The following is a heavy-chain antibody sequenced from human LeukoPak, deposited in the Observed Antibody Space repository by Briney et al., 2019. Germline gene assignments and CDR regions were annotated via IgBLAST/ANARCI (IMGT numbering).Heavy chain of an antibody. J-gene: IGHJ4*02. V-gene: IGHV4-39*01. CDR3: ARRTEFDNTHYHYFDY. CDR2: IYHSGST. Sequence: PSETLSLTCTVSGGSIDSRSYYWDWIRQAPGKGLEWIGTIYHSGSTDYNPSLKSRVTIFVDTSKNQFSLKLNSVAAADTAVYYCARRTEFDNTHYHYFDYWGQGALVTVSS. CDR1: GGSIDSRSYY. D-gene: IGHD2-15*01.